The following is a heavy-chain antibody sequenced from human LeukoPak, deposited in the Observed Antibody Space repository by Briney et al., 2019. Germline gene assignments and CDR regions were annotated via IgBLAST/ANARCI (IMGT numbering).Heavy chain of an antibody. Sequence: ASVKVSCKASGYTFTGYYMHWVRQAPGQGLEWMGWINPNSGGTNYAQKFQGRVTMTRDTSISTAYMELSRLRSDDTAVYYCARFHYDSSGYSSRWGQGTLVTVSS. V-gene: IGHV1-2*02. J-gene: IGHJ4*02. CDR2: INPNSGGT. CDR3: ARFHYDSSGYSSR. D-gene: IGHD3-22*01. CDR1: GYTFTGYY.